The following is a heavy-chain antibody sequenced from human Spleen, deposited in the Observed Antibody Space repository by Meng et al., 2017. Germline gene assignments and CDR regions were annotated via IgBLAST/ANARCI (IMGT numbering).Heavy chain of an antibody. V-gene: IGHV3-74*03. CDR3: ARDWADSYSSGWYNAFDI. CDR1: GFTFSNYW. D-gene: IGHD6-19*01. CDR2: INGDGFST. J-gene: IGHJ3*02. Sequence: GGSLRLSCAASGFTFSNYWMHWVRQAPGKGLVWVSRINGDGFSTTYADSVNGRFTSSRDNAKNTLSLQMNSLRAEDTGVYYCARDWADSYSSGWYNAFDIWGQGTMVTVSS.